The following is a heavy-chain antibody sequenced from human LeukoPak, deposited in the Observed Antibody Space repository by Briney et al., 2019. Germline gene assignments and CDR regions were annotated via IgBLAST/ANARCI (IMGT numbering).Heavy chain of an antibody. CDR1: GGTFSSYA. CDR2: IIPIFGTA. V-gene: IGHV1-69*13. CDR3: ARVGGSGYYYFDY. D-gene: IGHD3-22*01. J-gene: IGHJ4*02. Sequence: GASVKVSCKASGGTFSSYAISWVRQAPGQGLEWMGGIIPIFGTANYAQKFQGRVTITADESTSTAYMELSSLRSEDTAVYYCARVGGSGYYYFDYWGQGTLVTVSS.